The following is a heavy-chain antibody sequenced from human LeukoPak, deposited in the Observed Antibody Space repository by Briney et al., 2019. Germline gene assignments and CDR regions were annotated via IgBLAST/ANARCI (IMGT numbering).Heavy chain of an antibody. CDR3: ARELWGFSSSRSFAY. CDR1: GYSFTSNA. V-gene: IGHV7-4-1*02. J-gene: IGHJ4*02. D-gene: IGHD6-13*01. Sequence: ASVKVPCKASGYSFTSNAMQWVRQAPGQGLEWMGWINTNTGNPAYAQGFTGRFVFSLDTSVSTAYLEISSLKAEDTAVYYCARELWGFSSSRSFAYWGQGTLVTVAS. CDR2: INTNTGNP.